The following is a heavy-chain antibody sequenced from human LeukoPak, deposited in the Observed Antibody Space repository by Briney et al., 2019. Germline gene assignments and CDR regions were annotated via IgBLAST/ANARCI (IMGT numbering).Heavy chain of an antibody. CDR2: MNTNTGNP. V-gene: IGHV7-4-1*02. J-gene: IGHJ4*02. CDR1: GYTFTNYA. D-gene: IGHD2/OR15-2a*01. Sequence: ASVKVSCKASGYTFTNYAMNWVRQAPGQGLEWMGWMNTNTGNPTYAQGFTGRFVFSLDTSVSTAYLQINSLQTEDTAVYYCASGPTGQIDWGQGTLVTVSS. CDR3: ASGPTGQID.